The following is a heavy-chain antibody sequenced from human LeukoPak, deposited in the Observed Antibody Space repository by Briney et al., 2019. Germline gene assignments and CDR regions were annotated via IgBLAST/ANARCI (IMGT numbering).Heavy chain of an antibody. J-gene: IGHJ3*02. V-gene: IGHV4-34*01. CDR3: ARTNWNDFGAFDI. D-gene: IGHD1-1*01. CDR2: INHSGNT. CDR1: GGSFSGYH. Sequence: SETLSLTCAVHGGSFSGYHWSWIRQPPGKGLEWIGEINHSGNTNYNPSLKSRVTISVDTSKNQFALNLSSVTAADTAVYYCARTNWNDFGAFDIGGQGTMVTVSS.